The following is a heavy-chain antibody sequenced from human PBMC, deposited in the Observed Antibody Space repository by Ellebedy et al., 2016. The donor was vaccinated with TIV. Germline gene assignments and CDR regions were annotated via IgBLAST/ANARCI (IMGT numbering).Heavy chain of an antibody. CDR2: ISTRSNTI. CDR1: GFTFSSFS. Sequence: GGSLRLSXAASGFTFSSFSMDWVRQAPGKGLEWVSYISTRSNTIYYADSVRGRFTISRDDAKNSLYLQMNSLRDEDTAVYYCARDHLRCSGGSCYWGMDVWGQGTTVTVSS. V-gene: IGHV3-48*02. J-gene: IGHJ6*02. D-gene: IGHD2-15*01. CDR3: ARDHLRCSGGSCYWGMDV.